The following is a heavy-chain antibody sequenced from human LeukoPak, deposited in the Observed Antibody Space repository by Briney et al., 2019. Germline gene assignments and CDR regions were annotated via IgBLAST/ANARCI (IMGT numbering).Heavy chain of an antibody. Sequence: GRSLRLSCAASGFTFDDYAMHWVRQAPGKGLEWVSGISWNSGSIGYADSVKGRFTISRDNAKNSLYLQMNSLRAEDTALYYCASTPSIAVAGPYYYYYMDVWGKGTTVTVFS. D-gene: IGHD6-19*01. J-gene: IGHJ6*03. V-gene: IGHV3-9*01. CDR1: GFTFDDYA. CDR2: ISWNSGSI. CDR3: ASTPSIAVAGPYYYYYMDV.